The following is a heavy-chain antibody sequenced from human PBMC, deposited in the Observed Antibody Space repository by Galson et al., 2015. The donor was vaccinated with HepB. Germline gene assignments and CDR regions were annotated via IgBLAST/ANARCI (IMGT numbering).Heavy chain of an antibody. V-gene: IGHV5-10-1*01. J-gene: IGHJ2*01. CDR2: IDPSDSYT. CDR3: ARRGYYDSSGYFWYFDL. D-gene: IGHD3-22*01. Sequence: QSGAEVKKPGESLRISCKGSGYSFTSYWISWVRQMPGKGLEWMGRIDPSDSYTNYSPSFQGHVTISADKSISTAYLQWSSLKASDTAMYYCARRGYYDSSGYFWYFDLWGRGTLVTVSS. CDR1: GYSFTSYW.